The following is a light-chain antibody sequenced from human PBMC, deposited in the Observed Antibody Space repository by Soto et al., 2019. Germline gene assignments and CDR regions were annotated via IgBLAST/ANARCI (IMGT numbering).Light chain of an antibody. V-gene: IGKV1-27*01. CDR3: QKYNSAPRT. CDR1: HDISNY. Sequence: DIQMTQSPSSLPASVGDRVTITCRASHDISNYLAWFQQKPGKVPKLLIYTASTLQSGVPSRFSGSGSGTDFTLTISSLQPEDGATYYCQKYNSAPRTFGQGTKVEIK. J-gene: IGKJ1*01. CDR2: TAS.